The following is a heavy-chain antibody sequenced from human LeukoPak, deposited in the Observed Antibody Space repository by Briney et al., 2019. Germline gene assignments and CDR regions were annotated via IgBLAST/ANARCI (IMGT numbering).Heavy chain of an antibody. CDR3: ARDGYSSGYYFYYMDV. CDR1: GGFISSGSYY. V-gene: IGHV4-61*02. CDR2: IYTSGST. D-gene: IGHD5-18*01. Sequence: SETLSLTCTVSGGFISSGSYYWSWIRQPAGKGLEWIGRIYTSGSTNYNPSLKSRFTISVDTSKNQFSLNLRSVTAADTAVYYCARDGYSSGYYFYYMDVWGKGTTVTVSS. J-gene: IGHJ6*03.